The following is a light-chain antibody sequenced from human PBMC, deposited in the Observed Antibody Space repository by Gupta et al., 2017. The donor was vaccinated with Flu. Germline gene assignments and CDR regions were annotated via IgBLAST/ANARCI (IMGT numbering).Light chain of an antibody. CDR2: AAS. V-gene: IGKV1-39*01. CDR3: QQSYSIPQT. Sequence: DIQMTQSPSSLSASVGDRVTITCRASQSISSYLNWYQQKPGKAPKLLIYAASSLQSGVPSRFSGSGSGTDLTLSISSLQPEDFATYYCQQSYSIPQTFGGGTKVEIK. CDR1: QSISSY. J-gene: IGKJ4*01.